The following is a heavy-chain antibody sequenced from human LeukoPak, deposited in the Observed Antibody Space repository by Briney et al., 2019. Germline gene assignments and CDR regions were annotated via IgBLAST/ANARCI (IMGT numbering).Heavy chain of an antibody. CDR3: ARDFLSDENQLRLAAPCDY. CDR1: GFTFNTYR. J-gene: IGHJ4*02. CDR2: ISSSSSYI. V-gene: IGHV3-21*01. D-gene: IGHD2-15*01. Sequence: GGSLRLSCAASGFTFNTYRMNWVRQAPGKGLEWVSSISSSSSYIYYTDSVKGRFTISRDNAKNSLDLQMKDLRVEDSAMHYCARDFLSDENQLRLAAPCDYWGQGTLVTVS.